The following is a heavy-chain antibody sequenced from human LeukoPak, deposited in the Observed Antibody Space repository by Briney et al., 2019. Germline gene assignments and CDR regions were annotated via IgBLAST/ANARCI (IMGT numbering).Heavy chain of an antibody. CDR2: TYYSSKWYN. CDR3: ARGDLYYYDSSGGDY. Sequence: SQTLSLTCAISGDSVSSNSAAWIWIRQSPSRGLEWMGRTYYSSKWYNDYAVSVKSRITINPDTSKNQFSLQLNSVTPEDTAVYYCARGDLYYYDSSGGDYWGQGTLVTVSS. J-gene: IGHJ4*02. V-gene: IGHV6-1*01. CDR1: GDSVSSNSAA. D-gene: IGHD3-22*01.